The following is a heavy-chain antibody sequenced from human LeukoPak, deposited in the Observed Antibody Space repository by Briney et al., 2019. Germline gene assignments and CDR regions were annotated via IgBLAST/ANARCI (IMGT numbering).Heavy chain of an antibody. Sequence: ASVKVSSKASGYTFSNYGITWVRQAPGQGLEWMGWISAYNGNTNHAQKLQGRVTMTTDTSTSTAYMELRYLRSDDTAVYYCARLGSVDWYFDLWGRGTLVTVSS. D-gene: IGHD3-16*01. CDR1: GYTFSNYG. CDR3: ARLGSVDWYFDL. V-gene: IGHV1-18*01. CDR2: ISAYNGNT. J-gene: IGHJ2*01.